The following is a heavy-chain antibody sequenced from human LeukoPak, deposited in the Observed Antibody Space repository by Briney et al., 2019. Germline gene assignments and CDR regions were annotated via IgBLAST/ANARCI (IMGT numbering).Heavy chain of an antibody. J-gene: IGHJ1*01. CDR2: IYSSGST. CDR3: ARVGYASSAIYFQQ. CDR1: GGSVSSYY. D-gene: IGHD2-8*01. V-gene: IGHV4-4*07. Sequence: SETLSLTCTVSGGSVSSYYWSWIRQPAGKGLEWIGRIYSSGSTNYNPSLKSRVTMSVDTSKNQFSLKVTSVTAADTAVYYCARVGYASSAIYFQQWGQGTLVSVSS.